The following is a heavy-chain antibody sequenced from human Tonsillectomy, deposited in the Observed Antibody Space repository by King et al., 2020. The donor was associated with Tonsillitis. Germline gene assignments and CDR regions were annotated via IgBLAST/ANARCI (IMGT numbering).Heavy chain of an antibody. D-gene: IGHD1-14*01. CDR2: ISSSSSYI. CDR3: ASQPPFDY. V-gene: IGHV3-21*01. Sequence: VQLVESGGGLVKPGGSLRLSCAASGFTFSSYSMNWVRQAPGKGLEWFASISSSSSYIYYADSVTGRFTISRDNAKNSRYLQMNSLRDEDTAVYYCASQPPFDYWGQGTLVTVSP. CDR1: GFTFSSYS. J-gene: IGHJ4*02.